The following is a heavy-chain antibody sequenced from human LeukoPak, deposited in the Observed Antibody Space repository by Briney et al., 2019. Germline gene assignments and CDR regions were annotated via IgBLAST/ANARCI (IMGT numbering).Heavy chain of an antibody. CDR3: ARQYSSSHPVDY. CDR2: IYYSGST. Sequence: SETLSLTCTVSGGSISSYYWSWIRQPPGKGLEWIGYIYYSGSTNYNPSLKSRVTISVDTSKNQFSLKLSSVTAADTAVYYCARQYSSSHPVDYWGQGTLVTVSS. V-gene: IGHV4-59*08. J-gene: IGHJ4*02. CDR1: GGSISSYY. D-gene: IGHD6-6*01.